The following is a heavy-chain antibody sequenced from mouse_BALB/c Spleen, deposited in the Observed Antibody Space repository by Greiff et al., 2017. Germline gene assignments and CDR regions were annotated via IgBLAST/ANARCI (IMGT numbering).Heavy chain of an antibody. D-gene: IGHD2-2*01. J-gene: IGHJ3*01. Sequence: QVQLQQSGSVLVRPGASVKLSCKASGYTFTSSWMHWVKQRPGQGLEWIGEIHPNSGNTNYNEKFKGKATLTVDTSSSTAYVDLSSLTSEDSAVYYGARNFRYYGYGGAYWGQGTLVTVSA. V-gene: IGHV1S130*01. CDR3: ARNFRYYGYGGAY. CDR1: GYTFTSSW. CDR2: IHPNSGNT.